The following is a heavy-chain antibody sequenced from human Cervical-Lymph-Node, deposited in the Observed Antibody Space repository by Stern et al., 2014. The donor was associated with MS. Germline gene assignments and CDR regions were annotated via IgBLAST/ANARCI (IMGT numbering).Heavy chain of an antibody. CDR1: GGSISSSSYY. V-gene: IGHV4-39*01. CDR3: ARQETYNGSGRRPSFFDY. Sequence: QVQLQESGPGLVKPSETLSLTCTVSGGSISSSSYYWAWIRQPPGKGLEWIGSISYGGTTFYNPSLKSRMTLSVDTSKNHLSLNMNSGTAADTAVFYCARQETYNGSGRRPSFFDYWGQGTLVTVSS. J-gene: IGHJ4*02. CDR2: ISYGGTT. D-gene: IGHD3-10*01.